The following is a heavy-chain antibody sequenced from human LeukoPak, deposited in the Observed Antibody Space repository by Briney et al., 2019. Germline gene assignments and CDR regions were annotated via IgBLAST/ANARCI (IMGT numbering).Heavy chain of an antibody. D-gene: IGHD1-1*01. Sequence: SETLSLTCTVSGGSVSSGTYYWSWIRQPPGTGLEWIGYIYYSGNTDYNPSLKSRVTISVDTSKNQFSLKLSSVTAADTAVYYCAREGTTRHNYYGMDVWGQGTTVTVSS. CDR2: IYYSGNT. V-gene: IGHV4-61*01. CDR1: GGSVSSGTYY. J-gene: IGHJ6*02. CDR3: AREGTTRHNYYGMDV.